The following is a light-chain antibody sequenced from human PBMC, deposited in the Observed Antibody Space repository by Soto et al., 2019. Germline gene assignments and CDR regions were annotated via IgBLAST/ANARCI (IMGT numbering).Light chain of an antibody. CDR1: SSNIGSNT. J-gene: IGLJ2*01. Sequence: SVLTQPPSTSGTPGQMVTISCSGSSSNIGSNTVNWYQQLPGTAPKLLIYSNNQRPSGVPDRFSGSKSGTSASLAISGLQSADEADYYCAAWDDSLNGPVFGGGTKVTVL. CDR3: AAWDDSLNGPV. CDR2: SNN. V-gene: IGLV1-44*01.